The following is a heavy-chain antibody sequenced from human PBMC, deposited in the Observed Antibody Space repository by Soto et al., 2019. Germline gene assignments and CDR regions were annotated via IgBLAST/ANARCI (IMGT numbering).Heavy chain of an antibody. CDR3: ARGTSSSWRPSFDY. CDR1: GGSISSYY. D-gene: IGHD6-13*01. V-gene: IGHV4-59*01. Sequence: SETQSLTCTVSGGSISSYYWSWIRQPPGKGLEWIGYIYYSGSTNYNPSLKSRVTISVDTSKNQFSLKLSSVTAADTAVYYCARGTSSSWRPSFDYWGQGTLVTVSS. CDR2: IYYSGST. J-gene: IGHJ4*02.